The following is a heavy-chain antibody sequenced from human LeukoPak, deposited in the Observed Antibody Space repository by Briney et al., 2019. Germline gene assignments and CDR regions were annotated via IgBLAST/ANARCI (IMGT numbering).Heavy chain of an antibody. V-gene: IGHV4-30-4*01. J-gene: IGHJ4*02. CDR3: ARHMGGTTYDH. CDR2: IYYSGST. CDR1: GGSLSNSNYY. Sequence: SQTLSLTCTVSGGSLSNSNYYWCWIRQPPGQGLEWIGYIYYSGSTYYNPSLKSRVTISVDTSKNQFSLKLSSVTAADTAVFYCARHMGGTTYDHWGQGTLVTVSS. D-gene: IGHD1-7*01.